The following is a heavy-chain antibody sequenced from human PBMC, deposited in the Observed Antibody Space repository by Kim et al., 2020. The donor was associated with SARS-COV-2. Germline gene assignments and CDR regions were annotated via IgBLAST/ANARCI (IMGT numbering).Heavy chain of an antibody. CDR1: GGSITTTSYS. Sequence: SETLSLTCSVSGGSITTTSYSWAWIRQPPGKGLEWIASISYSGSTYYNLSLKSRVTISVDPSKNQFSLQLNSVTAEDTAVYYCARTPFGRTRIYYYYYM. CDR2: ISYSGST. D-gene: IGHD1-7*01. J-gene: IGHJ6*03. V-gene: IGHV4-39*01. CDR3: ARTPFGRTRIYYYYYM.